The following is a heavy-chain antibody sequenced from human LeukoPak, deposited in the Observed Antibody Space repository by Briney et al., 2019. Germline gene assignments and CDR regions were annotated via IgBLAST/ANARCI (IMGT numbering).Heavy chain of an antibody. CDR2: VGGGGVT. D-gene: IGHD4-11*01. CDR1: GFIFSSYA. CDR3: AKDASNSWFDY. V-gene: IGHV3-23*01. Sequence: GSLRLSCAASGFIFSSYALSWVRRAPGKGLEWVSTVGGGGVTYYADSVKGRFTSSGDISKNTVYLQMNSLRADDTAVYYCAKDASNSWFDYWGQGTLVTVSS. J-gene: IGHJ4*02.